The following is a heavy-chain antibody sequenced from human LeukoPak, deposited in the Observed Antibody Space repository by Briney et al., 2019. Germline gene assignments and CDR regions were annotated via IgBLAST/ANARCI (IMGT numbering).Heavy chain of an antibody. J-gene: IGHJ4*02. CDR3: ARETRGFDF. V-gene: IGHV3-7*01. D-gene: IGHD3-10*01. Sequence: PGGSLRLSCAASGLTFNNYWMSWVRQSPGKGLEWVANIKHDGSEKFYVDSVRGRFIISRDNIKNSVYLQINSLRAEDTAVYYCARETRGFDFWGQGTLVTVSS. CDR1: GLTFNNYW. CDR2: IKHDGSEK.